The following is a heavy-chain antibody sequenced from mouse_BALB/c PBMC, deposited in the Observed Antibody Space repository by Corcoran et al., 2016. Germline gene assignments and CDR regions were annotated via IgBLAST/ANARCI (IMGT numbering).Heavy chain of an antibody. CDR1: AYSFAVYY. Sequence: EVKMQESVPGLVKHGCSVRIYCRASAYSFAVYYMHWVKQSHVTRLEWIGRINPYNGATSYNQNFKDKASWTVDQYSSTAYMELHSLSSGDSAVYYCARDYDYLELDVWGAGTTVTVST. CDR3: ARDYDYLELDV. V-gene: IGHV1-34*02. J-gene: IGHJ1*01. CDR2: INPYNGAT. D-gene: IGHD1-1*01.